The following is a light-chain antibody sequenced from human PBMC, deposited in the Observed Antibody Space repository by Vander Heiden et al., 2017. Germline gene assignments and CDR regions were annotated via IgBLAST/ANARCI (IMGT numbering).Light chain of an antibody. J-gene: IGLJ2*01. CDR3: QAYDSSRKVV. CDR2: GTG. CDR1: YPNIRAGFN. Sequence: QSVMTQPPSVPGALGQWVTISCAGRYPNIRAGFNVPWFKLLLGTAPQLLVYGTGDRPSGVPDRFSGSKSGTSASLAIAGLQAEDEADYYCQAYDSSRKVVFGGGTKLTVL. V-gene: IGLV1-40*01.